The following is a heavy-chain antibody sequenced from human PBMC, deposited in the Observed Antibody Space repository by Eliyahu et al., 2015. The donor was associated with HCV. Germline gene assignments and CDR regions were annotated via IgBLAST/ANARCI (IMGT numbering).Heavy chain of an antibody. CDR1: GFTLTDYW. Sequence: EVQLVQSGAEVKKPGESLKISCKSFGFTLTDYWVGWARQRPGQGLEWMGIMYPGTSESRYSPSFHGQVTFSVDRSINTTYLRWDSLKVSDTATYYCARHSTASSLSDFWGQGTPVTVSS. J-gene: IGHJ4*02. CDR3: ARHSTASSLSDF. V-gene: IGHV5-51*01. CDR2: MYPGTSES. D-gene: IGHD2-2*01.